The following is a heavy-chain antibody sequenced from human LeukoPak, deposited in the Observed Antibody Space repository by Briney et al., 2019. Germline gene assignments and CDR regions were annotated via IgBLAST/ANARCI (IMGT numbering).Heavy chain of an antibody. Sequence: SETLSLTCTVSGGSISSSSYCWGWIRQPPGKGLEWIGSIYYSGSTYYNPSLKSRVTLSVDTSKNHFSLTLSSVTGADTAVYYCASHTMIVVASFDYWGQGTLVTVSS. CDR2: IYYSGST. J-gene: IGHJ4*02. CDR1: GGSISSSSYC. CDR3: ASHTMIVVASFDY. V-gene: IGHV4-39*01. D-gene: IGHD3-22*01.